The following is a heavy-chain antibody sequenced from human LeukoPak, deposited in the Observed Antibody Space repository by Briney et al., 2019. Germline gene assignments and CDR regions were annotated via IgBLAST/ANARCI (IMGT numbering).Heavy chain of an antibody. D-gene: IGHD2-21*02. CDR2: IYYKGIT. V-gene: IGHV4-59*08. CDR1: GGSISGYH. CDR3: ARLVAVTGTVDWFDP. J-gene: IGHJ5*02. Sequence: SETLSLTCVVSGGSISGYHWSWIRQPPGKGLEWIGYIYYKGITNYNPSLKSRVTISLDTSKSQFSLKLSSVTAADTAVYYCARLVAVTGTVDWFDPWGQGTVVTVSS.